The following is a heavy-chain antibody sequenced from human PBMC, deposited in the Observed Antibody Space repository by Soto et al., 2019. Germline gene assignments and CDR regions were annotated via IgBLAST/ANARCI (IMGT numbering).Heavy chain of an antibody. J-gene: IGHJ6*02. CDR2: IDPGDSDT. D-gene: IGHD3-3*01. CDR1: GYIFDNYW. V-gene: IGHV5-51*01. CDR3: ARHRDFYYFGMDV. Sequence: GESLKISCRGTGYIFDNYWIGWVRQKPGKGPEWMGLIDPGDSDTRYTPSFHGQVTISVDKSISTAYLQWSSLKASDTAMYYCARHRDFYYFGMDVWGQGTTVTVSS.